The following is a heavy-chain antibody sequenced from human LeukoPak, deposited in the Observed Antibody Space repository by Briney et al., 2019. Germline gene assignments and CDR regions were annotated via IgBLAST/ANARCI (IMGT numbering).Heavy chain of an antibody. J-gene: IGHJ6*03. Sequence: SDTLSLTCTVSGDSVSGYYGSWIRQPPGKGLEWIGYFYTSANTNYNPSLKSRVTMSVDTSKNQFSLKLTSVTAADTAVYYCARGLRDEERHYGYYYMDVWGKGTTATVSS. CDR2: FYTSANT. CDR1: GDSVSGYY. V-gene: IGHV4-4*09. D-gene: IGHD3-22*01. CDR3: ARGLRDEERHYGYYYMDV.